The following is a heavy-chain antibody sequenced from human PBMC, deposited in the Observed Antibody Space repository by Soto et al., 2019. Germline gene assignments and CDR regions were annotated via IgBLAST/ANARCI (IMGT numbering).Heavy chain of an antibody. CDR3: ARAAFRSGYYGYYYGMDV. CDR2: IIPILGTP. Sequence: QVHLVQSGAAVKKPGSSVKVSCKASGGTFSTHAISWVRQAPGQGVEWLGGIIPILGTPNYAQKFQGRVTVTADEYTSTAYMELSRLTSEDTAVYYCARAAFRSGYYGYYYGMDVWGQGTAVTVS. D-gene: IGHD3-3*01. J-gene: IGHJ6*02. V-gene: IGHV1-69*01. CDR1: GGTFSTHA.